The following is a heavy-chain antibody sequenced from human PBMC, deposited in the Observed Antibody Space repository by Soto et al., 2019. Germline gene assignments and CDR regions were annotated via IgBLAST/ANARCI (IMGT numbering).Heavy chain of an antibody. Sequence: GGSLRLSCAASGYTFNNYAMSWVRQAPGKGLEWISAISGSGGSIYYADSVKGRFTISRDNSKNTLYLQMNSLRAEDTALYYCAKDGFTGTTPYFFDYWGQGTPVTVS. J-gene: IGHJ4*02. V-gene: IGHV3-23*01. CDR3: AKDGFTGTTPYFFDY. CDR1: GYTFNNYA. D-gene: IGHD1-7*01. CDR2: ISGSGGSI.